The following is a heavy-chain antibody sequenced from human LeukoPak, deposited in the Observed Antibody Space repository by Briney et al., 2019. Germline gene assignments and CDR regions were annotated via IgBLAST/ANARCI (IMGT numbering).Heavy chain of an antibody. J-gene: IGHJ5*02. CDR3: AKDRDCSITSCYPDWFDP. CDR1: GFTFDDYV. V-gene: IGHV3-43*02. CDR2: ISGDGDTT. Sequence: GGSLRLSCAASGFTFDDYVMHWVRQASGKGPEWVSLISGDGDTTYYADSVKGRFTTSRDNSKNSLYLQMNSLKTEDTALYYCAKDRDCSITSCYPDWFDPWGQGTLVTVSS. D-gene: IGHD2-2*01.